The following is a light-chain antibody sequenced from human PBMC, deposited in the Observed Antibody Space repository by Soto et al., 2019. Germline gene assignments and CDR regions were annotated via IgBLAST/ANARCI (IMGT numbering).Light chain of an antibody. CDR1: QDISDY. J-gene: IGKJ4*01. V-gene: IGKV1-9*01. CDR3: QQLNSYPLT. CDR2: AAS. Sequence: DIHLTQSPSFLSASVVDRVTITFGASQDISDYLAWYQQRPGKAPKLLIYAASTLQSGVPSRFSGSGSGTEFTLTISSLQPEDFATYSCQQLNSYPLTFGGGTKVDIK.